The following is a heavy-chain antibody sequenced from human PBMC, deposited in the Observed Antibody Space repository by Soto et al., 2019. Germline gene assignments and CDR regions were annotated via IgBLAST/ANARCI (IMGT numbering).Heavy chain of an antibody. CDR1: GGSISSYY. Sequence: SETLSLTCTVSGGSISSYYWSWIRQPPGKGLEWIGYIYYSGSTNYNPSLKSRVTISVDTSKNQFSLKLSSVTAADTAVYYCARIVHGNTAMRSHYYFDYWGQGTLVTVSS. CDR2: IYYSGST. CDR3: ARIVHGNTAMRSHYYFDY. V-gene: IGHV4-59*01. J-gene: IGHJ4*02. D-gene: IGHD5-18*01.